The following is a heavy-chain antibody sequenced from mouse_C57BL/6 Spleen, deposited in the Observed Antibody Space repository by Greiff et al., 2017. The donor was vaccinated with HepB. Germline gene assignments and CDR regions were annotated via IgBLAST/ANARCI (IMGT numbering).Heavy chain of an antibody. Sequence: VQLQQSGAELARPGASVKLSCKASGYTFTSYGISWVKQRTGQGLEWIGEIYPRSGNTYYNEKFKGKATLTADKSSSTAYMELRSLTSEDSAVYFCAFYGNYVDYYAMDYWGQGTSVTVSS. V-gene: IGHV1-81*01. J-gene: IGHJ4*01. CDR2: IYPRSGNT. D-gene: IGHD2-1*01. CDR3: AFYGNYVDYYAMDY. CDR1: GYTFTSYG.